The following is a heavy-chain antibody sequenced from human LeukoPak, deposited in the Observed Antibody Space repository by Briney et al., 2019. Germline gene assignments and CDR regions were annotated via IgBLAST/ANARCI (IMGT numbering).Heavy chain of an antibody. CDR3: ARDRCSGGSCYGTNAFDI. CDR1: GFTFSSYS. J-gene: IGHJ3*02. CDR2: ISSSSSYI. D-gene: IGHD2-15*01. V-gene: IGHV3-21*01. Sequence: TGGSLRLSCAASGFTFSSYSMNWVRQAPGKGLEWVSSISSSSSYIYYADSVKGRFTISRDNAKNSLYLQMNSLRAEDTAVYYCARDRCSGGSCYGTNAFDIWGQGTMVTVSS.